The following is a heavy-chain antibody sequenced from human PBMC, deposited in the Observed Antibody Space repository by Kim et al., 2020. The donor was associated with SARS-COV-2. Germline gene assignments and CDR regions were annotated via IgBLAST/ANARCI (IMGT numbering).Heavy chain of an antibody. CDR1: GDSVSSNSAA. CDR3: ARAPIRYDSSGYNDY. V-gene: IGHV6-1*01. Sequence: SQTLSLTFAISGDSVSSNSAAWNWIRQSPSRGLEWLGRTYYRSKWYNDYAVSVKSRITINPDTSKNQFSLQLNSVTPEDTAVYYCARAPIRYDSSGYNDYWGQGTLVTVSS. CDR2: TYYRSKWYN. J-gene: IGHJ4*02. D-gene: IGHD3-22*01.